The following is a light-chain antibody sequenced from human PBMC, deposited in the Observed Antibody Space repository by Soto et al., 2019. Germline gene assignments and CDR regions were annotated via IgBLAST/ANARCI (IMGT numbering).Light chain of an antibody. CDR3: QHYNSYSEA. Sequence: DIQSTQSPSTLFASVGDRVTITCRASQSISSWVAWYQQKPGKAPKLLSDKASTLKSGVPSRFSGSGSGTEFTLTSSSLQPDDFATYYCQHYNSYSEAVGQGTKVDIK. CDR1: QSISSW. J-gene: IGKJ1*01. V-gene: IGKV1-5*03. CDR2: KAS.